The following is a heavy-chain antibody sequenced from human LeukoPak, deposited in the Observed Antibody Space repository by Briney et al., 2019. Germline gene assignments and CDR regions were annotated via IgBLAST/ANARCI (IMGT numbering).Heavy chain of an antibody. CDR2: ISSSSSYT. D-gene: IGHD2-2*01. Sequence: PGGSLRLSCAASGFTFSDYYMGWIRQAPGKGLEWVSYISSSSSYTNYADSVKGRFTISRDNAKNSLYLQMNSLRAEDKAVYYCARTKRYCSSTSCFPYWGQGTLVTVSS. CDR3: ARTKRYCSSTSCFPY. CDR1: GFTFSDYY. J-gene: IGHJ4*02. V-gene: IGHV3-11*03.